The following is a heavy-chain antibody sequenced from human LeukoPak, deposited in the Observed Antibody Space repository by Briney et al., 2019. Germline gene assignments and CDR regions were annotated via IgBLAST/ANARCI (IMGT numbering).Heavy chain of an antibody. J-gene: IGHJ4*02. Sequence: PGGSLRLSCAASGFTFSSYAMHWVRQAPGKGLEWVAVISYDGSNKYYADSVKGRFTISRDNSKNTLYLQMNSLRAEDTAVYYCARGSGSSWYTPREVYFDYWGQGTLVTVSS. V-gene: IGHV3-30-3*01. CDR2: ISYDGSNK. CDR3: ARGSGSSWYTPREVYFDY. CDR1: GFTFSSYA. D-gene: IGHD6-13*01.